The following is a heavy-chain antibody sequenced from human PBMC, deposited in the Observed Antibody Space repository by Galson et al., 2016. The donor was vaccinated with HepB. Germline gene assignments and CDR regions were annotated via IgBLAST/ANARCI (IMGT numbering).Heavy chain of an antibody. D-gene: IGHD3-22*01. Sequence: SLRLSCAASGFTFSSNSMNWVRQAPGKGLEWISHISPSSGTIRYADSVRGRFTISRDNAKDSLYLQMTILRDEDTAVYYCAKDSYYTNWFDPWGQGTLVTVSS. CDR2: ISPSSGTI. CDR3: AKDSYYTNWFDP. J-gene: IGHJ5*02. CDR1: GFTFSSNS. V-gene: IGHV3-48*02.